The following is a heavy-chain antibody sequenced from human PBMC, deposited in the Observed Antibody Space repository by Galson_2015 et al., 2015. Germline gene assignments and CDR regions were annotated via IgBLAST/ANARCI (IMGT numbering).Heavy chain of an antibody. CDR1: GYSFTSYW. Sequence: QSGAEVKKPGESLKISCKGSGYSFTSYWIGWVRQMPGKGLEWMGIIYPGDSDTRYSPSFQGQVTISADKSISTAYLQWSSLKASDTAMYYCARHRRSIVLNGVPNWFDPWGQGTLVTVSS. D-gene: IGHD2-8*01. V-gene: IGHV5-51*01. CDR3: ARHRRSIVLNGVPNWFDP. CDR2: IYPGDSDT. J-gene: IGHJ5*02.